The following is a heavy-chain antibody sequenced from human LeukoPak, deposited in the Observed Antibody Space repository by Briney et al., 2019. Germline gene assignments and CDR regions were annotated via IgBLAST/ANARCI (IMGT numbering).Heavy chain of an antibody. CDR3: AKGAPVVVMAYAYNWYFDL. CDR1: GFTFDDYG. J-gene: IGHJ2*01. V-gene: IGHV3-20*04. CDR2: INWNGGST. D-gene: IGHD2-8*01. Sequence: PGGSLRLSCAASGFTFDDYGMSWVRQAPGKGLEWVSGINWNGGSTGYADSVKGRFTLSRDNSKNTLYLQMNSLRPDDTAVYYCAKGAPVVVMAYAYNWYFDLWGRGTLVTVSS.